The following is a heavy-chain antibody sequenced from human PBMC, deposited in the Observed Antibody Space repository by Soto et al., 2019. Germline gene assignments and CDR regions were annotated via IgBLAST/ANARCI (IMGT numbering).Heavy chain of an antibody. D-gene: IGHD3-22*01. Sequence: SETLSLTCTVSGGSISSYYWSWIRQPPGKGLEWIGYIYYSGSTNYNPSLKSRVTISVDTSKNQFSLKLISVTAADTAVYYCASLYYYDSSGYYQDAFDIWGQGTMVTVSS. V-gene: IGHV4-59*01. CDR2: IYYSGST. CDR3: ASLYYYDSSGYYQDAFDI. CDR1: GGSISSYY. J-gene: IGHJ3*02.